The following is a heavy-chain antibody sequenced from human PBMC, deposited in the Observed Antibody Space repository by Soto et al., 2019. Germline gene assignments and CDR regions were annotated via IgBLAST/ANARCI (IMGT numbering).Heavy chain of an antibody. CDR1: GFTFSNAW. Sequence: GGSLRLSCAPSGFTFSNAWMSWVRQAPGKRLEWVGRIKSKTDGGTTDYAAPVKGRFTISRDDSKNTLYLQMNSLKTEDTAVYYCTTAVWPGAPSDYGDYVDYYYYYYMDVWGKGTTVTVSS. CDR2: IKSKTDGGTT. CDR3: TTAVWPGAPSDYGDYVDYYYYYYMDV. D-gene: IGHD4-17*01. J-gene: IGHJ6*03. V-gene: IGHV3-15*01.